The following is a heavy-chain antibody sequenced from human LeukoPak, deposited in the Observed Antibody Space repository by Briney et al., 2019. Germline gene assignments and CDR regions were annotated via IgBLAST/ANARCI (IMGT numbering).Heavy chain of an antibody. D-gene: IGHD5/OR15-5a*01. CDR2: ISSSGSSI. Sequence: GGSLRLSCAASGFTFSSYEMNWVRQAPGKGLEWVSYISSSGSSIYYADSVKGRFTISRDNAKNSLYLQMNSLRAEDTAVYYCARDRSTTHFDYWGQGTLVTVSS. CDR1: GFTFSSYE. CDR3: ARDRSTTHFDY. J-gene: IGHJ4*02. V-gene: IGHV3-48*03.